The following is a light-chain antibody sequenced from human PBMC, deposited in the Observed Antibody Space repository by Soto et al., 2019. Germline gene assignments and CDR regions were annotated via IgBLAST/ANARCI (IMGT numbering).Light chain of an antibody. CDR3: CSYAGSSTYV. CDR1: SGHSSYA. Sequence: QLVLTQSPSASASLGASVKLTCTLSSGHSSYAIAWHQQQPEKGPRYLMKLNSDGSHSKGDGIPDRFSGSTSGAERYLTISSLQSEDEADYYCCSYAGSSTYVFGTGTKLTVL. CDR2: LNSDGSH. V-gene: IGLV4-69*01. J-gene: IGLJ1*01.